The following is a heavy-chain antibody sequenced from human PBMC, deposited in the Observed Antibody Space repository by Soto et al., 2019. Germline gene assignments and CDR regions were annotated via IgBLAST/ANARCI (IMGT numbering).Heavy chain of an antibody. CDR2: ISGSGGST. CDR3: AKGSTRDPRLGWYFDL. CDR1: GFPFSSYA. J-gene: IGHJ2*01. V-gene: IGHV3-23*01. Sequence: PGGSLRLSRAASGFPFSSYAMSWVRQAPGAGLEWVSAISGSGGSTYYADSVKGRFTISRDNSRNTLYLQVSRLRAEDTAVYYCAKGSTRDPRLGWYFDLWGRGTLVTVSS. D-gene: IGHD3-10*01.